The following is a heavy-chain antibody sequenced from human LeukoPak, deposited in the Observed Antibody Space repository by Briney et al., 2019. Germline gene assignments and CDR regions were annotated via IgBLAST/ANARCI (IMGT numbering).Heavy chain of an antibody. J-gene: IGHJ4*02. V-gene: IGHV3-53*01. CDR1: GFTVSSNY. CDR2: LYASGSA. D-gene: IGHD6-13*01. Sequence: GGSLRLSCAASGFTVSSNYMSWVRQTPGKGLEWVSVLYASGSAYYADSVKGRFTISRDNSKNTLYLQMNSLRAEDTAVYYCARVIAAAGIDYFDYWGQGTLVTVSS. CDR3: ARVIAAAGIDYFDY.